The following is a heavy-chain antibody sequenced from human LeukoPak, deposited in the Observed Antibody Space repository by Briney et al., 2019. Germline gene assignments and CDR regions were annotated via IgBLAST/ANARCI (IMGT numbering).Heavy chain of an antibody. Sequence: SVKVSCKASGGTFSSYAISWVRQAPGQGLEWMGGIIPIFGTANYAQKFQGRVTITADESTSTAYMELSSLRSEDTAVYYCARVSYNWNYVRNYYYYMDVWGKGTTVTVSS. J-gene: IGHJ6*03. D-gene: IGHD1-7*01. CDR1: GGTFSSYA. CDR2: IIPIFGTA. V-gene: IGHV1-69*13. CDR3: ARVSYNWNYVRNYYYYMDV.